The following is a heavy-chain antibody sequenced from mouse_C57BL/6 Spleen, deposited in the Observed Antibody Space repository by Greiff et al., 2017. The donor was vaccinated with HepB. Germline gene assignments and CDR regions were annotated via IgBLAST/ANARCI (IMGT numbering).Heavy chain of an antibody. CDR1: GFTFSSYA. CDR3: AREGGRSRRAMDY. CDR2: ISDGGSYT. J-gene: IGHJ4*01. V-gene: IGHV5-4*01. Sequence: EVHLVESGGGLVKPGGSLTLSCAASGFTFSSYAMSWVRQTPEKRLEWVATISDGGSYTYYPDNVKGRFTISRDNAKNNLYLQMSHLKSEDTAMYDGAREGGRSRRAMDYWGQGTSVTVSS.